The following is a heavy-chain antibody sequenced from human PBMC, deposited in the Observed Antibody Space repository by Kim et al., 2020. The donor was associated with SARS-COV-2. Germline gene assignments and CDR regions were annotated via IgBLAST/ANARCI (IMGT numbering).Heavy chain of an antibody. J-gene: IGHJ4*02. CDR3: ATPASTDGWYFDY. D-gene: IGHD6-19*01. V-gene: IGHV3-48*03. CDR1: GFRFSNYE. CDR2: ISSISRSI. Sequence: GGSLRLSCAASGFRFSNYEMNWVRQTPGKGLEWISYISSISRSIYYADSVRGRFTISRDNAKNSLYLQMNSLRAEDTAVYYCATPASTDGWYFDYWGRGTLVTGPS.